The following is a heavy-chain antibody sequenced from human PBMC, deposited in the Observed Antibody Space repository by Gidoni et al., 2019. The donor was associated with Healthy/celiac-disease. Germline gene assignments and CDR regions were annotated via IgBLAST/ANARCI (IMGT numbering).Heavy chain of an antibody. J-gene: IGHJ5*02. V-gene: IGHV1-69*01. CDR3: ARGSGKGSSGNFNWFDP. CDR1: GGTFSSYA. D-gene: IGHD6-19*01. CDR2: IIPIFGTA. Sequence: QVQLFQSGAEVKKPGSSVKVSCKASGGTFSSYAISWVRQAPGQGLEWMGGIIPIFGTANYEQKCQGRVTITADESTSTAYMELSSLRSEDTAVYYCARGSGKGSSGNFNWFDPWGQGTLVTVSS.